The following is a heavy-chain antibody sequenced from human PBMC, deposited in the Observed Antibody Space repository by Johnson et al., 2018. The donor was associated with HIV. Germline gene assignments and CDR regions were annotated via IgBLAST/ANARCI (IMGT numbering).Heavy chain of an antibody. V-gene: IGHV3-30*02. J-gene: IGHJ3*02. CDR2: IRFDGSNK. Sequence: QVQLVESGGGVVQPGGSLRLSCSASGFTFRSSAMHWVRQAPGKGLEWVAFIRFDGSNKYQADSVKGRFTISRDNSKNTLYLQMNSLRAEDTAVYYCARDKGTNFSGWYRESDAFDIWGQGTMVTVSS. CDR1: GFTFRSSA. CDR3: ARDKGTNFSGWYRESDAFDI. D-gene: IGHD6-19*01.